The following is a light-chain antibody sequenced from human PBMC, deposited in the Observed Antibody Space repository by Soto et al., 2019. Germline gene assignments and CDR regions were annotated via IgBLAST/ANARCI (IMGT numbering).Light chain of an antibody. CDR1: QSIISY. CDR3: QHYNTYPWR. Sequence: DIQMTQSPSTLSASIGDRVTITCRTSQSIISYLAWYEQKPLKAPQLLIYAASTLQSGVPSRFSGSGSGTGFFPTFSSLQAGDFARYCCQHYNTYPWRSGHGSKV. CDR2: AAS. J-gene: IGKJ1*01. V-gene: IGKV1-9*01.